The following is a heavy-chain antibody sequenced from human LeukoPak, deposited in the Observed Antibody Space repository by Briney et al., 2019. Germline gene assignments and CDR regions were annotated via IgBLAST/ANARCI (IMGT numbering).Heavy chain of an antibody. CDR1: GGSISSSSYY. D-gene: IGHD1-26*01. Sequence: PSETLSLTCTVSGGSISSSSYYWGWIRQAPGKGLEWIGSIYYSGSTYYNPSLKSRVTISVDTSKNQFSLKLSSVTAADTAVYYCASGRGSYYGDFDYWGQGTLVTVSS. J-gene: IGHJ4*02. CDR3: ASGRGSYYGDFDY. V-gene: IGHV4-39*07. CDR2: IYYSGST.